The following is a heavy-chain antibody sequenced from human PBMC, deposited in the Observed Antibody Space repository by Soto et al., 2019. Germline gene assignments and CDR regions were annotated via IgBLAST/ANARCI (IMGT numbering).Heavy chain of an antibody. CDR2: IIPIFGTA. V-gene: IGHV1-69*13. CDR1: GGTFSSYA. Sequence: SVKVSCKASGGTFSSYAISWVRPAPGQGLEWMGGIIPIFGTANYAQKFQGRVTITADESTSTAYMELSSLRSEGTAVYYCASGNYDSSGYYYVYSFDYWGQGTLVTVSS. D-gene: IGHD3-22*01. J-gene: IGHJ4*02. CDR3: ASGNYDSSGYYYVYSFDY.